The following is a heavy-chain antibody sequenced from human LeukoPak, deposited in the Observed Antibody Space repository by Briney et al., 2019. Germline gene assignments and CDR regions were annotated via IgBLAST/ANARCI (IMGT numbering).Heavy chain of an antibody. Sequence: GGSLRLSCAASGFTFSSYAMSWVRQAPGKGLEWVSAISGSGGSTYYADSVKGRFTISRDNSKNTLYLQMNSLRAEDTAVYYCAKDAGVVPAATRDYYYGMDVWGQGTTVTVSS. CDR3: AKDAGVVPAATRDYYYGMDV. D-gene: IGHD2-2*01. V-gene: IGHV3-23*01. CDR2: ISGSGGST. J-gene: IGHJ6*02. CDR1: GFTFSSYA.